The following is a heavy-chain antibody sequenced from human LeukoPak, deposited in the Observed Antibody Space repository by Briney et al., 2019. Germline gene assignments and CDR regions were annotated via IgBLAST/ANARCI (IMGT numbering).Heavy chain of an antibody. V-gene: IGHV5-51*01. CDR2: IYPGDSDT. Sequence: GESLKISCKGSGYSFTSCWIGWVRQMPGKGLEWMGIIYPGDSDTRCSPSFQGQVTISADKSISTAYLQWSSLKASDTAMYYCARGGCSSTSCYNSYYYGMDVWGQGTTVTVSS. CDR3: ARGGCSSTSCYNSYYYGMDV. J-gene: IGHJ6*02. CDR1: GYSFTSCW. D-gene: IGHD2-2*02.